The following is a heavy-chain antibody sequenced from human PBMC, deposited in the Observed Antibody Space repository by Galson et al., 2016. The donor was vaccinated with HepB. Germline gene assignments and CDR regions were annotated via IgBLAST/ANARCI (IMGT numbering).Heavy chain of an antibody. D-gene: IGHD6-13*01. V-gene: IGHV3-21*01. J-gene: IGHJ5*02. CDR1: GFTFSSYY. CDR2: ISSGSSYI. CDR3: ARLLTSSSWYGWFDP. Sequence: SLRLSCAASGFTFSSYYMNWVRQAPGKGLEWVSSISSGSSYIYYADSVKGRFTISRDNAKNKLYLQMNSLRSEDTALYYCARLLTSSSWYGWFDPWGQGTLVTVSS.